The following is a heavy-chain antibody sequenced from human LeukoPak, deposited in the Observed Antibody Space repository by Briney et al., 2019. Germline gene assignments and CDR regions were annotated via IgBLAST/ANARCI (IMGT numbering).Heavy chain of an antibody. CDR1: GFTFSSYA. CDR3: AKDPSRGTAGPISRRGY. D-gene: IGHD2-21*01. Sequence: PGGSLRLSCAASGFTFSSYAMSWVRQAPGKGLEWVSAISGSGGSTYYADSVKGRFTISRDNSKNTLYLQMNSLRAEDTAVCYCAKDPSRGTAGPISRRGYWGQGTLVTVSS. CDR2: ISGSGGST. J-gene: IGHJ4*02. V-gene: IGHV3-23*01.